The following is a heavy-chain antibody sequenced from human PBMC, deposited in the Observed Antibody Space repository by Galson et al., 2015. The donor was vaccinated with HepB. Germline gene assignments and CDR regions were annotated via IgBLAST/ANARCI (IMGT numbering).Heavy chain of an antibody. CDR2: INAGSGST. CDR3: ARGALSGGCSGGSCYSIFLSYFDY. V-gene: IGHV1-3*01. Sequence: SVKVSCKASGYTFNRYAMHWVRQAPGQRLEWMGWINAGSGSTKYSQKFQGRVTITRDTSASTVYMELSSLRSEDTAVYYCARGALSGGCSGGSCYSIFLSYFDYWGKGTTVTVSS. D-gene: IGHD2-15*01. CDR1: GYTFNRYA. J-gene: IGHJ4*03.